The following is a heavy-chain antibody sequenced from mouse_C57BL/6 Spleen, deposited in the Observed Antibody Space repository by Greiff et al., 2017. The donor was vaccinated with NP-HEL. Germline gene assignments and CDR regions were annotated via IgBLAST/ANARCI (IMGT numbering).Heavy chain of an antibody. CDR1: GYTFTDHT. J-gene: IGHJ2*01. Sequence: VKLQESDAELVKPGASVKISCKVSGYTFTDHTIHWMKQRPEQGLEWIGYIYPRDGSTKYNEKFKGKATLTADKSSSTAYMQLNSLTSEDSAVYFCARSGYYGSSYFDYWGQGTTLTVSS. V-gene: IGHV1-78*01. CDR3: ARSGYYGSSYFDY. CDR2: IYPRDGST. D-gene: IGHD1-1*01.